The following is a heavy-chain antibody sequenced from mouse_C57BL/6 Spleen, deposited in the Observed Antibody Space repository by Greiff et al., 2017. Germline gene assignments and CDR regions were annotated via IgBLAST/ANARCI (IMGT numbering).Heavy chain of an antibody. V-gene: IGHV5-9*01. D-gene: IGHD1-1*02. CDR1: GFTFSSYT. CDR2: ISGGGGNT. CDR3: ARQDGSYVAWFAY. J-gene: IGHJ3*01. Sequence: EVKVVESGGGLVKPGGSLKLSCAASGFTFSSYTMSWVRQTPEKRLEWVATISGGGGNTYYPDSVKGRFTISRANAKNTLYLQMSGLRSEDTALYYCARQDGSYVAWFAYWGAGTLVTVSS.